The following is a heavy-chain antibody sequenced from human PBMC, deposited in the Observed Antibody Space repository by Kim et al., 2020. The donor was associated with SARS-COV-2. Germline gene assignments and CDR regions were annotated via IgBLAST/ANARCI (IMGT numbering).Heavy chain of an antibody. D-gene: IGHD3-10*01. CDR2: IIPIFGTA. J-gene: IGHJ5*02. CDR1: GGTFSSYA. V-gene: IGHV1-69*13. Sequence: SVKVSCKASGGTFSSYAISWVRQAPGQGLEWMGGIIPIFGTANYAQKFQGRVTITADESTSTAYMELSSLRSEDTAVYYCARGVRDYYGSGSYYPSGWFDPWGQGTLVTVSS. CDR3: ARGVRDYYGSGSYYPSGWFDP.